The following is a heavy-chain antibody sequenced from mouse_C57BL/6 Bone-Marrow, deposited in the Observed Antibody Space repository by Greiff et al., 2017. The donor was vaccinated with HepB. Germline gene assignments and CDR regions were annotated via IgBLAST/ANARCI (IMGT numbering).Heavy chain of an antibody. CDR3: ARDAGNYFYAMDY. V-gene: IGHV7-1*01. CDR1: GFTFSDFY. J-gene: IGHJ4*01. D-gene: IGHD2-1*01. CDR2: SRNKANDYTT. Sequence: EVKLVESGGGLVQSGRSLRLSCATSGFTFSDFYMEWVRQAPGKGLEWIAASRNKANDYTTEYSASVKGRFIVSRDTSQSILYLQMNALRAEDTAIYYCARDAGNYFYAMDYWGQGTSVTVSS.